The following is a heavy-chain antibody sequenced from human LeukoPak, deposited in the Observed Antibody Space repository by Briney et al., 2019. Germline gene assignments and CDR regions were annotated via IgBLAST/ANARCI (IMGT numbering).Heavy chain of an antibody. CDR2: LYSGGSA. J-gene: IGHJ5*02. CDR3: ARGGRDYSNYWFDP. V-gene: IGHV3-53*01. D-gene: IGHD4-11*01. Sequence: GSLRLSCAASGFSFSNNYMSWVRQAPGKGLEWVSVLYSGGSAYYADSVKGRFTISRDSSKNTLYLQMSSLRAEDTAVYFCARGGRDYSNYWFDPWGQGILVTVSS. CDR1: GFSFSNNY.